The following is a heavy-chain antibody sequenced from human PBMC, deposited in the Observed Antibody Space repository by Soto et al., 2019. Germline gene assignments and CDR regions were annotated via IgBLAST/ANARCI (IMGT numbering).Heavy chain of an antibody. CDR1: GFTFADYA. CDR3: AKAVSSVWYYGLDY. V-gene: IGHV3-9*01. J-gene: IGHJ4*02. D-gene: IGHD6-19*01. Sequence: ESGGGLVQPGKSLRLSCAASGFTFADYAMHWVRQVPGKGLEWVSGLSWNSGTIDYADSVKGRFTISRDNAKISLHLQMNSLKPEDTAFYYCAKAVSSVWYYGLDYWGQGTLVTVSS. CDR2: LSWNSGTI.